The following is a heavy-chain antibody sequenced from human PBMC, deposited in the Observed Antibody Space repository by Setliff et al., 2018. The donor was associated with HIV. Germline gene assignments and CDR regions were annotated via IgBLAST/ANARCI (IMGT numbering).Heavy chain of an antibody. Sequence: SETLSLTCTVSGASISSGGYYWSWIRQPAGKGLEWIGYIYTSGSTNYNPSLKTRVTISIDTSKKQVSLKLSSVTAADTAVYYCARHANYDFWSGYWGYYFDPWGQGTLVTVSS. J-gene: IGHJ4*02. V-gene: IGHV4-61*09. CDR2: IYTSGST. D-gene: IGHD3-3*01. CDR1: GASISSGGYY. CDR3: ARHANYDFWSGYWGYYFDP.